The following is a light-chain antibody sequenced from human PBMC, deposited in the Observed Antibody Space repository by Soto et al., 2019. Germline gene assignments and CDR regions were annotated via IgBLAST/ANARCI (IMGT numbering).Light chain of an antibody. CDR3: CSYAGSSPWV. Sequence: QSVLTQPASVSGSPGQSITISCTGTSSDVGSYNLVSWYQQHPGKAPKLMIYEVSKRPSGVSNHFSGSKSGNTASLTISGLQAEDEADYYCCSYAGSSPWVFGGGTKVTVL. CDR2: EVS. CDR1: SSDVGSYNL. J-gene: IGLJ3*02. V-gene: IGLV2-23*02.